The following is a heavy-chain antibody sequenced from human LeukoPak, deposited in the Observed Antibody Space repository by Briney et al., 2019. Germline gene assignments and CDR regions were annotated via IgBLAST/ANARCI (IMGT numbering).Heavy chain of an antibody. J-gene: IGHJ4*02. CDR2: VYHTGSS. Sequence: PSETLSLTCTLSGGSISSGDYYWSWIRQPPGKGLEWIGSVYHTGSSYYNPSLKSRVTISVDTSKNQFSLKLNSVTAADTAVYYCVSTGRSYYGDISFDYWGQGALVTVSS. D-gene: IGHD1-26*01. CDR3: VSTGRSYYGDISFDY. CDR1: GGSISSGDYY. V-gene: IGHV4-39*01.